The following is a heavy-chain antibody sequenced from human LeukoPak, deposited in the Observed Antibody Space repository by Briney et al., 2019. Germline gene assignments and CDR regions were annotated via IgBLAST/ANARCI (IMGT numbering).Heavy chain of an antibody. CDR2: FHSGGTT. CDR1: GFSVSSHY. D-gene: IGHD3-3*01. V-gene: IGHV3-53*01. Sequence: GGSLRLSCAASGFSVSSHYMTWVRQAPGKGLEWVSVFHSGGTTYYADSVKGRFTMSRDNSKNTLDLEMSSVRAEDTAVYYCARVAFFRGAGDKHYFDYWGQGTLVTVSS. J-gene: IGHJ4*02. CDR3: ARVAFFRGAGDKHYFDY.